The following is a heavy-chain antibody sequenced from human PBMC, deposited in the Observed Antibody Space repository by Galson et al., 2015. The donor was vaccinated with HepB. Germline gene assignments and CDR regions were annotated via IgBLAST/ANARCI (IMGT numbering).Heavy chain of an antibody. Sequence: SLRLSCAASGFTFSDYYTSWIRQAPGKGLEWVSYISSTGTYTNYADSVKGRFTISRDNARKSLYLQMNSLRAEDTAVFYCARGQQWLGFDLWGRGTLVTVSS. D-gene: IGHD6-19*01. CDR1: GFTFSDYY. CDR2: ISSTGTYT. J-gene: IGHJ2*01. V-gene: IGHV3-11*06. CDR3: ARGQQWLGFDL.